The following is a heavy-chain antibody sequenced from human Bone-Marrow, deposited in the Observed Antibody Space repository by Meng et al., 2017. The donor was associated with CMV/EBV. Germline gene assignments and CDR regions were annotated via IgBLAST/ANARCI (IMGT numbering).Heavy chain of an antibody. CDR3: ASRSGSPIDYYYSGMDV. V-gene: IGHV3-7*01. CDR1: GFTFSRYW. J-gene: IGHJ6*02. Sequence: GGSLRLSCAASGFTFSRYWMSWVRQAPGKGLEWVANIKQDGSEKYYVDSVKGRFTISRDNAQNSLDLQMNSLRAEDTAVYYCASRSGSPIDYYYSGMDVWGQGTTVTVSS. D-gene: IGHD1-26*01. CDR2: IKQDGSEK.